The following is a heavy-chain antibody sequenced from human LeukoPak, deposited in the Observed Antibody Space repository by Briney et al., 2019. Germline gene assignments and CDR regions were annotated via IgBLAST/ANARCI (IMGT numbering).Heavy chain of an antibody. V-gene: IGHV3-43*01. Sequence: PGGFLRLSCVASGFIFDDYTMHWVRQAPGKGLEWLSLISWDGGVTYYADSVRGRFTISRDNNKKSLYLQMNSLRTEDTAFYYCAKALGGTGDDWGQGTLVTVSS. D-gene: IGHD1/OR15-1a*01. CDR2: ISWDGGVT. CDR3: AKALGGTGDD. J-gene: IGHJ4*02. CDR1: GFIFDDYT.